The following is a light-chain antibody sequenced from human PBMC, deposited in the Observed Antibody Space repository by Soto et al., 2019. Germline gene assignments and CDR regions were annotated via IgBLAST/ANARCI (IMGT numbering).Light chain of an antibody. CDR3: QQYYTAPLT. Sequence: DIVMTQSPDSLAVSLGERATINCKSSQSVLYSSNNKNYLAWYQQKPGQPPKVIIYWASTRESGVPDRFSGSGSGTDFTLTISRLQAEDVAIYYCQQYYTAPLTFGGGTKVDI. V-gene: IGKV4-1*01. CDR1: QSVLYSSNNKNY. CDR2: WAS. J-gene: IGKJ4*01.